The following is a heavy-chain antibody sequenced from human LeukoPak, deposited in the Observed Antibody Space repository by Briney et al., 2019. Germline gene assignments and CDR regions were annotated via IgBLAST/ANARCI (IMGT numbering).Heavy chain of an antibody. CDR1: GFTFSSYA. CDR2: ISYDGSNK. D-gene: IGHD5-12*01. J-gene: IGHJ4*02. Sequence: QPGRSLRLSCAASGFTFSSYAMHWVRQAPGKGLEWVAVISYDGSNKYYADSVKGRFTISRDNSKNTLYLQMNSLRAEDTAVYYCARASGYSGYDIDYWGQGTLVTVS. V-gene: IGHV3-30*04. CDR3: ARASGYSGYDIDY.